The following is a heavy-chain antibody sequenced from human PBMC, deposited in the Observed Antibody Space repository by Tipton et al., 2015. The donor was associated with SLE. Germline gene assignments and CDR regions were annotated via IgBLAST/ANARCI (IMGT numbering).Heavy chain of an antibody. Sequence: TLSLTCAVSGGSIISSSWWSWVRQPPGKGLEWIGDIYHSESPNYNPSLKSRVTISVDTSKNQFSLKLSSVTAADSAVYYCARDRVLFDFWGQGTLVTVSS. CDR2: IYHSESP. J-gene: IGHJ4*02. D-gene: IGHD4/OR15-4a*01. CDR3: ARDRVLFDF. CDR1: GGSIISSSW. V-gene: IGHV4-4*02.